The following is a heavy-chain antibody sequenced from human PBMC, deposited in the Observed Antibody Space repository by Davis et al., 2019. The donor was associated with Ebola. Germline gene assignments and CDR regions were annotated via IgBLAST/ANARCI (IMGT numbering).Heavy chain of an antibody. J-gene: IGHJ6*02. Sequence: GESLKISCAASGFTFSSYWMSWVRQAPGKGLEWVANIKQDGSEKYYVDSVKGRFTISRDNAKNSLYLQMNSLRAEDTAVYYCARHYSPVDTAMVTGLYYYYYGMDVWGQGTTVTVS. CDR2: IKQDGSEK. CDR3: ARHYSPVDTAMVTGLYYYYYGMDV. CDR1: GFTFSSYW. D-gene: IGHD5-18*01. V-gene: IGHV3-7*03.